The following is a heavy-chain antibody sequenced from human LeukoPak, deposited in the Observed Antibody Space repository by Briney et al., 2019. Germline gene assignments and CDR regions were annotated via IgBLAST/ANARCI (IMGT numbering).Heavy chain of an antibody. CDR1: GDSISSGDYD. Sequence: SQTLSLTCSVSGDSISSGDYDWSWIRQPPGKGLEWIGYIYSSGSTYYNPSLKSRVTIPVDTSKNQFSLKLSSVTAADTAVYYCARDGNAMVRGYAFEIWGQGTMVTVSS. CDR2: IYSSGST. V-gene: IGHV4-30-4*01. J-gene: IGHJ3*02. D-gene: IGHD3-10*01. CDR3: ARDGNAMVRGYAFEI.